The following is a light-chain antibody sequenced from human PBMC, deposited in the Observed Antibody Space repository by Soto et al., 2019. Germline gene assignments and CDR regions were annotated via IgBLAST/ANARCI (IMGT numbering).Light chain of an antibody. V-gene: IGKV3-20*01. J-gene: IGKJ4*01. Sequence: EIVLTQSPGTLSLSPGERATLSCRASQSVSSYLAWYQQKPGQAPRLLISGVSNRATGTPDRFSGSGSGTDFTLTISSLEPEDFAVYYCQQYGSSALTFGGGTKVDIK. CDR1: QSVSSY. CDR2: GVS. CDR3: QQYGSSALT.